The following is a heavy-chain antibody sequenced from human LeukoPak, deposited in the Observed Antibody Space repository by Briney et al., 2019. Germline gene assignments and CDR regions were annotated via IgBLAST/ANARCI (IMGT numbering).Heavy chain of an antibody. J-gene: IGHJ4*02. D-gene: IGHD3-22*01. CDR2: IIPILGIA. CDR3: ARDAYYYDSSGYR. V-gene: IGHV1-69*04. Sequence: SVKVSCKASGYTFTGYYMHWVRQAPGQGLEWMGRIIPILGIANYAQKFQGRVTITADKSTSTAYMELSSLRSEDTAVYYCARDAYYYDSSGYRWGQGTLVTVSS. CDR1: GYTFTGYY.